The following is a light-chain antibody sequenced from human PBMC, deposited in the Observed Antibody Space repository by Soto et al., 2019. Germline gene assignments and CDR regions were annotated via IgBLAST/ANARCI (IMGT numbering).Light chain of an antibody. V-gene: IGKV3-11*01. CDR1: QSVSSY. CDR3: QQRSNWPFT. J-gene: IGKJ3*01. CDR2: DAS. Sequence: EIVLTQSPATLSLSPGERATLSCRASQSVSSYLAWYQQKPGQAPRLLTYDASNRATGIPARFSGSGSWTYFPLTISCLEPEDFAVYYGQQRSNWPFTFGPGNKVYIK.